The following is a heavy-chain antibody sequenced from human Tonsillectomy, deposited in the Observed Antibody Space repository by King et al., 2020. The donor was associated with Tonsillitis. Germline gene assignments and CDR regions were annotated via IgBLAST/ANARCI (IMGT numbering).Heavy chain of an antibody. J-gene: IGHJ4*02. D-gene: IGHD3-10*01. CDR2: ISGSGGGT. CDR1: GFTFSSYA. V-gene: IGHV3-23*04. Sequence: VQLVESGGGLVQPGGSLRLSCAASGFTFSSYAMSWVRQAPGKGLEWVSAISGSGGGTYYADSVKGRFTISRDNSKNTLYLQMNSLRAGDTAVYYCAKDGGSGNLRYYFDYWGQGTLVTVSS. CDR3: AKDGGSGNLRYYFDY.